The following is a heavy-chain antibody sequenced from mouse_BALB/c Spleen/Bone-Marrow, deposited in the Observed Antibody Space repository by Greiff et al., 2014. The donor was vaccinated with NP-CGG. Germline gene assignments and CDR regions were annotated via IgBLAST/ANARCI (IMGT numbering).Heavy chain of an antibody. CDR1: GFTFSDYY. V-gene: IGHV5-4*02. J-gene: IGHJ4*01. Sequence: EVQLQQSGGGLVKPGGSLKLSCAASGFTFSDYYMYWVRQTPKKRLEWVATISDGGSYTYYPDSVKGRFTISRDNAKNNLYLQLSSLKSEDTAMYYCARGPHDDDMDYWGQGTSVTVSS. CDR2: ISDGGSYT. CDR3: ARGPHDDDMDY. D-gene: IGHD2-3*01.